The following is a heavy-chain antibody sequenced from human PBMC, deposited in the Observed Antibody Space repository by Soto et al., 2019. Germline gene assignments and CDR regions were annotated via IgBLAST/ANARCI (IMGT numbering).Heavy chain of an antibody. CDR3: ARGRDSVLNYGMDV. CDR1: GGSISSGGYY. J-gene: IGHJ6*02. CDR2: IYYSGSS. V-gene: IGHV4-31*03. D-gene: IGHD2-8*01. Sequence: PSETLSLTCTVSGGSISSGGYYWSWIRQHPGMGLEWIGNIYYSGSSYYNPSLKSRVMISVDTSKNQFSLKLSSVTAADTAVYYCARGRDSVLNYGMDVWGQGTT.